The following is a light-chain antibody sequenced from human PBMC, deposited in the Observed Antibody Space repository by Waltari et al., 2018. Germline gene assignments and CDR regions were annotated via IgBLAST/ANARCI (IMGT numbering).Light chain of an antibody. CDR1: QTISSSY. Sequence: EIVLTQSPGTLSLSPGERATLSCRASQTISSSYLAWYQQKPGQAPRPPIYGASSRATDIPDRFRGSGSGTDFTLTISRLEPEDFAVYSCQQYGSSPVTFGGGTNVEIK. J-gene: IGKJ4*01. CDR2: GAS. CDR3: QQYGSSPVT. V-gene: IGKV3-20*01.